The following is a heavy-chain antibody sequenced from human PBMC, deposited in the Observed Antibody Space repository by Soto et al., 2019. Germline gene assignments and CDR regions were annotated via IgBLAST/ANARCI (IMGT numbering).Heavy chain of an antibody. D-gene: IGHD1-26*01. V-gene: IGHV4-31*02. CDR1: GASTVSHYH. CDR3: ALALGPTTGLDY. CDR2: IFNSGTT. J-gene: IGHJ4*02. Sequence: QVQLQESGPGLVKPSQTLSLTCSVSGASTVSHYHWTWIRPPPGKGLAWMGYIFNSGTTFYNPSLTSRLSISMDTSGNHFSLELRSVTAADTAVYYCALALGPTTGLDYWGQGTLVTVSS.